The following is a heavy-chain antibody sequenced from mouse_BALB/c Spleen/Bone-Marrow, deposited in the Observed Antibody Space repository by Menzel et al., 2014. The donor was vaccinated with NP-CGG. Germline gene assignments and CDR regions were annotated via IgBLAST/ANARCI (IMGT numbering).Heavy chain of an antibody. D-gene: IGHD2-3*01. V-gene: IGHV6-6*02. J-gene: IGHJ3*01. CDR1: GFTFSNYW. CDR2: IRLKSNNYAT. Sequence: EVKLVESGGGLVQPGGSMKLSCVASGFTFSNYWMNWVRQSPEKGLEWVAEIRLKSNNYATHYAESVKGRFTISRDDSKSSDYLQMNNLRAEDTGIYYCTSMRRRGFAYWGQGTLVTVSA. CDR3: TSMRRRGFAY.